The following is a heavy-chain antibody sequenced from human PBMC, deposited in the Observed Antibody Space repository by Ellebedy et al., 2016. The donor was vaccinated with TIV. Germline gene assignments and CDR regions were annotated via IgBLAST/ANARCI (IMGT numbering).Heavy chain of an antibody. CDR2: IYYSGST. CDR1: GGSISSGDYY. CDR3: ARRDITLFGATAPLDV. Sequence: MPSETLSLTCTVSGGSISSGDYYWSWIRQPPGKGLEWIGYIYYSGSTKYNPSLRSRGTISVDTSRNQFSLRLRSVTATDTAVYYCARRDITLFGATAPLDVWGLGTMVTVSS. J-gene: IGHJ3*01. D-gene: IGHD3-3*01. V-gene: IGHV4-61*08.